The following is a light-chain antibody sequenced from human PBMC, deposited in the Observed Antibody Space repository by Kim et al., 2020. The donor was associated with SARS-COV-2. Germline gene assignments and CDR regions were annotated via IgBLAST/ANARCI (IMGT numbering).Light chain of an antibody. J-gene: IGKJ4*01. V-gene: IGKV1-9*01. CDR2: ATS. Sequence: SSVGDRVTITCRASQGISNYLAWYQERPGKAPNLLVYATSTLQSGVPSRFSGSGTGTEYILTISSLQPEDFATYYCQQVKSYPLTFGGGTKVDIK. CDR1: QGISNY. CDR3: QQVKSYPLT.